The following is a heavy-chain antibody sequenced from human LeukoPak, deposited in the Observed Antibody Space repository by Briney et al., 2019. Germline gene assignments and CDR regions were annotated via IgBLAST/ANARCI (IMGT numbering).Heavy chain of an antibody. Sequence: GRSLRLSCAASGFTFSSYGMHWVRQAPGKGLEWVAVISYDGSNKYYADSVKGRFTISRDNSKNTLYLQMNSLRAEDTAVYYCAKAGYGSGNNWFDPWGQGTLVTVSS. CDR3: AKAGYGSGNNWFDP. J-gene: IGHJ5*02. CDR1: GFTFSSYG. V-gene: IGHV3-30*18. CDR2: ISYDGSNK. D-gene: IGHD3-10*01.